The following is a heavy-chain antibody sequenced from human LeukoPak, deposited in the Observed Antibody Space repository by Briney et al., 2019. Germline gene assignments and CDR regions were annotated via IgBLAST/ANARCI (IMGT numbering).Heavy chain of an antibody. Sequence: GGSLRLSCAASGFTFSDYYMSWIRQAPGKGLEYVSYISSSGSTIYYADSVKGRFTISRDNAKNSLYLQMNSLRDEDTAVYYCAKDRCSNGVGCYYYYMDVWGKGTTVTISS. V-gene: IGHV3-11*04. J-gene: IGHJ6*03. CDR2: ISSSGSTI. CDR1: GFTFSDYY. CDR3: AKDRCSNGVGCYYYYMDV. D-gene: IGHD2-8*01.